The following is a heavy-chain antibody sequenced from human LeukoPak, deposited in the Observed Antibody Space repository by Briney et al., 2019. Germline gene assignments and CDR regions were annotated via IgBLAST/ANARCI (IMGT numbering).Heavy chain of an antibody. J-gene: IGHJ4*02. CDR1: GYTFTIYG. D-gene: IGHD6-19*01. CDR2: IIPIFGTA. CDR3: AREGYSSGWYLKDY. Sequence: GASVNVSCKASGYTFTIYGISWVRQAPGQGLEWMGGIIPIFGTANYAQKFQGRVTITADESTSTAYMELSSLRSEDTAVYYCAREGYSSGWYLKDYWGQGTLVTVSS. V-gene: IGHV1-69*13.